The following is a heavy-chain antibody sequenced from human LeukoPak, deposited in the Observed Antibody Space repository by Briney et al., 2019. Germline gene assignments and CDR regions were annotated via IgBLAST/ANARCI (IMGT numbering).Heavy chain of an antibody. CDR2: INTNTGNP. J-gene: IGHJ6*02. V-gene: IGHV7-4-1*02. CDR3: ARGGYYGSGSHYYGMDV. D-gene: IGHD3-10*01. CDR1: GYTLTELS. Sequence: ASVKVSCKVSGYTLTELSMHWVRQAPGQGLEWMGWINTNTGNPTYAQGFTGRFVFSLDTSVSTAYLQISSLKAEDTAVYYCARGGYYGSGSHYYGMDVWGQGTTVTVSS.